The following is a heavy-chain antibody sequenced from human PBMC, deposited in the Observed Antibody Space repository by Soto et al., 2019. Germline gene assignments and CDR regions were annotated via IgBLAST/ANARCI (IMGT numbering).Heavy chain of an antibody. V-gene: IGHV3-9*01. CDR2: ISWNSGSI. D-gene: IGHD6-6*01. CDR3: AKDKGEYSSSSGRYYYYYNMDV. CDR1: GFTFDDYA. Sequence: GGSLRLSCAASGFTFDDYAMHWVRQAPGKGLEWVSGISWNSGSIGYADSVKGRFTISRDNAKNSLYLQMDSLRAEDTALYYCAKDKGEYSSSSGRYYYYYNMDVWGKGTTVTVSS. J-gene: IGHJ6*03.